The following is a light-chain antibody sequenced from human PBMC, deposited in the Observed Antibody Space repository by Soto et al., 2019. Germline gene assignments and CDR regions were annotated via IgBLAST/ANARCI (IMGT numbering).Light chain of an antibody. J-gene: IGKJ2*01. V-gene: IGKV3-11*01. CDR3: QQRASWPHA. CDR2: DAS. CDR1: QSVSSY. Sequence: EIVLTQSPATLSLSPGERATLSCRASQSVSSYLVWYQQTPGQAPRLLIHDASNRATGIPARFSGSGSGTDFTLTISSLEPEDCAVYYCQQRASWPHAFGQGTKLEIK.